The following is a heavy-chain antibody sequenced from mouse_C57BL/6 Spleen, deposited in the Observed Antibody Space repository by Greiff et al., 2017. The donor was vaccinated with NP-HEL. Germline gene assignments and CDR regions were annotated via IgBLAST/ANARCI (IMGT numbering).Heavy chain of an antibody. CDR2: INPNYGTT. CDR1: GYSFTDYY. V-gene: IGHV1-39*01. D-gene: IGHD3-2*02. CDR3: AREGSGYFFDY. J-gene: IGHJ2*01. Sequence: VQLQQPGPELVKPGASVKISCKASGYSFTDYYINWVKQSHGKSLEWIGVINPNYGTTSYNQKFKGKATLTVDTSSSTAYMQLNSLTSEDSAGYYCAREGSGYFFDYWGQGTTLTVSS.